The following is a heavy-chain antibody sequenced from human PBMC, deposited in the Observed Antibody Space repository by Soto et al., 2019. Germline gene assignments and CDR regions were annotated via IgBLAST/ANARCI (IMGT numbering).Heavy chain of an antibody. CDR2: INPNSGGT. Sequence: QVQLVQSGAEVKKPGASVKVSCKASGYTFTGYYMHWVRQAPGQGLEWMGWINPNSGGTNYAQKLQGRVTMTRETSISTVYMELSMLRSDDTAVYYCARSSGYSYGLDFDFWGQGTLVTVSS. V-gene: IGHV1-2*02. J-gene: IGHJ4*02. D-gene: IGHD5-18*01. CDR1: GYTFTGYY. CDR3: ARSSGYSYGLDFDF.